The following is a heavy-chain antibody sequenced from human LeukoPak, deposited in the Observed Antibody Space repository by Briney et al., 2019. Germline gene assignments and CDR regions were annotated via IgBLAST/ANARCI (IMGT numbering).Heavy chain of an antibody. J-gene: IGHJ4*02. CDR2: ISYDGSNK. CDR3: ARDLSYSSSSGVFDY. V-gene: IGHV3-30*04. Sequence: PGRSLRLSCAASGFTFSSYAMHWVRQAPGKGLEWVVVISYDGSNKYYADSVKGRFTISRDNSKNTLYLQMNSLRAEDTAVYYCARDLSYSSSSGVFDYWGQGTLVTVSS. CDR1: GFTFSSYA. D-gene: IGHD6-6*01.